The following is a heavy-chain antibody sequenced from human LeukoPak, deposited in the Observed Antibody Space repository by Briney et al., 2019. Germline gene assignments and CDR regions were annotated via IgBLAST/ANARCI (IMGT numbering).Heavy chain of an antibody. CDR2: IRRESEFI. J-gene: IGHJ3*01. Sequence: GGSLRLSCADSGFSISSFPFNWVRQAPGKGLEWIAHIRRESEFISYADSVKGRFTISRDNGKKTLYLQMSSLRDEDTAVYFCVRDHDWAFALWGQGTMVTVSS. D-gene: IGHD3-9*01. V-gene: IGHV3-48*02. CDR1: GFSISSFP. CDR3: VRDHDWAFAL.